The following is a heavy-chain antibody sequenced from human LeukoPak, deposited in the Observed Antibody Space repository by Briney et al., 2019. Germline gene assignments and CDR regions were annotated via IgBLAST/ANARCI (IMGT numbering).Heavy chain of an antibody. CDR2: INHSGST. CDR1: GGSFSGYY. Sequence: TPSETLSLTCAVYGGSFSGYYWSWIRQPPGKGLEWIGEINHSGSTNYNPSLKSRVTISVDTSKNQFSLKLSSVTAADTAVYYCARSPRGYGGNYDYWGQGTLVTVSS. D-gene: IGHD4-23*01. V-gene: IGHV4-34*01. CDR3: ARSPRGYGGNYDY. J-gene: IGHJ4*02.